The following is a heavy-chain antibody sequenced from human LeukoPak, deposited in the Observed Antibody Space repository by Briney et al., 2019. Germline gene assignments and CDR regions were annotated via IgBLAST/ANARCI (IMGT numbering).Heavy chain of an antibody. CDR2: IYSGGST. D-gene: IGHD3-9*01. Sequence: GGSLRLSCAASGFTVSSNYMSWVRQAPGKGLEWVSVIYSGGSTYYADSVKGRFTISRDNSKNTLYLQMNSLRAEDTAVYYCARGPSTYYDILTGYYRGGFDYWGQGTLVTVSS. CDR1: GFTVSSNY. V-gene: IGHV3-53*01. J-gene: IGHJ4*02. CDR3: ARGPSTYYDILTGYYRGGFDY.